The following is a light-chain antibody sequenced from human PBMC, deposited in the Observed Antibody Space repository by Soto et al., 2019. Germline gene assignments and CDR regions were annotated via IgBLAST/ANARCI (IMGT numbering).Light chain of an antibody. CDR1: QGISSY. CDR3: QQYYSYPVT. CDR2: AAP. V-gene: IGKV1-8*01. Sequence: AIRMTQSPSSFSASTGDRVTITCRASQGISSYLAWYQQKPGKAPKLLIYAAPTLQRVVPSRFSGSGSETDFTLTISCLQSEDLDTYYCQQYYSYPVTFGQGTRLEIK. J-gene: IGKJ5*01.